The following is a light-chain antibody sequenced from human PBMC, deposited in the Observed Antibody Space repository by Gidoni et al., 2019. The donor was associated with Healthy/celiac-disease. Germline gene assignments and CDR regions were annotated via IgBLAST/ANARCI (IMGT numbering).Light chain of an antibody. Sequence: PSSLSASVGDRVTITCRASQSISSYLNWYQQKPGKAPKLLIYAASSLQSGVPSRFSGSGSGTDFTLTISSLQPEDFATYYCQQSYSTPRTFGQGTKVEIK. V-gene: IGKV1-39*01. CDR1: QSISSY. CDR2: AAS. CDR3: QQSYSTPRT. J-gene: IGKJ1*01.